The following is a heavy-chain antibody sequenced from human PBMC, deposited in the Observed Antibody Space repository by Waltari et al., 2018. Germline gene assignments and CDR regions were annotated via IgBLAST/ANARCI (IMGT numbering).Heavy chain of an antibody. V-gene: IGHV1-69-2*01. CDR1: GYTFTDYY. D-gene: IGHD6-19*01. J-gene: IGHJ4*02. Sequence: VQLVQSGAEVKKPGATVKISCKASGYTFTDYYMHWGQQAPGNGTEWMGRADAEDGETIYAKKVQGRVTITADTSTHTAYMELSSLRSEDTAVYDCATVPEAEFDYWGQGTLVTVSS. CDR3: ATVPEAEFDY. CDR2: ADAEDGET.